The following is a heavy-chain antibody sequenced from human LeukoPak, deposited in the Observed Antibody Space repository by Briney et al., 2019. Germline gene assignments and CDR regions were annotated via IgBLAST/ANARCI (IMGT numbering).Heavy chain of an antibody. V-gene: IGHV6-1*01. CDR3: ARIKQQLADY. CDR2: TYYRSKWYT. Sequence: SQTLSLTCAISGDSVSSNSVAWNWIRQSPSRGLEWLGRTYYRSKWYTDYAESVKSRITINPDTSKNQFSLQLNPVTPEDTAVYYCARIKQQLADYWGQGTLVTVSS. D-gene: IGHD6-13*01. CDR1: GDSVSSNSVA. J-gene: IGHJ4*02.